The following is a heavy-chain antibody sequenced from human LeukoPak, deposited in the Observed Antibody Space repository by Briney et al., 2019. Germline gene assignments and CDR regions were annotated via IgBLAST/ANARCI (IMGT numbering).Heavy chain of an antibody. V-gene: IGHV3-30*02. Sequence: GGSLRLSCAASGFTFSNYGVDWVRQAPGKGLEWVAFIRYDSTTKYYADSVKGRFTISRDNSKNTLYLQTNSLRVEDTAVYYCTKDRSQAPHWYFDLWGRGTLVTVSS. CDR2: IRYDSTTK. CDR1: GFTFSNYG. J-gene: IGHJ2*01. CDR3: TKDRSQAPHWYFDL. D-gene: IGHD2-15*01.